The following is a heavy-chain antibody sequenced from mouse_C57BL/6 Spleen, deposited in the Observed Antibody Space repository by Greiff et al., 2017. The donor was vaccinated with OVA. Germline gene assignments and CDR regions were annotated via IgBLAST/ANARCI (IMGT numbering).Heavy chain of an antibody. J-gene: IGHJ3*01. D-gene: IGHD1-1*01. CDR3: ARYYGSSYLFAY. Sequence: QVQLQQPGAELVKPGASVKLSCKASGYTFTSYWMHWVKQRPGQGLEWIGMIHPNSGSTNYNEKFKSKATLTVDKSSSTAYMQLSSLTSEDSAVYYCARYYGSSYLFAYWGQGTLVTVSA. CDR2: IHPNSGST. CDR1: GYTFTSYW. V-gene: IGHV1-64*01.